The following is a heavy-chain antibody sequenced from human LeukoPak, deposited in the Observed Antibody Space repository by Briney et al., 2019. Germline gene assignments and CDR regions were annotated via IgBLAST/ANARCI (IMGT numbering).Heavy chain of an antibody. CDR3: ARLESSTSSPQYFDY. CDR2: IYPDDSDT. Sequence: GESLKISCKGSGYSFTSYWIGWVRQMPGKGLEWMGIIYPDDSDTRYSPSFQGQVTISADKSISTAYLQWSSLKASDTAMYYCARLESSTSSPQYFDYWGQGTLVTVSS. J-gene: IGHJ4*02. D-gene: IGHD2-2*01. CDR1: GYSFTSYW. V-gene: IGHV5-51*01.